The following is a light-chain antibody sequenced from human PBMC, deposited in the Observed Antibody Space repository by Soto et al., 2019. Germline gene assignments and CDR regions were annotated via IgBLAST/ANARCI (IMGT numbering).Light chain of an antibody. Sequence: DIPMTQSPSSLSASVGDTVTITCRASQSSSSYLNWNQQKPGKAPKLLIYAASSLQSGVPSRFSGSVSGTDFTLTISSLQPEDFATYYCQQSYSTPYTFGQGTKLEIK. CDR3: QQSYSTPYT. V-gene: IGKV1-39*01. CDR1: QSSSSY. CDR2: AAS. J-gene: IGKJ2*01.